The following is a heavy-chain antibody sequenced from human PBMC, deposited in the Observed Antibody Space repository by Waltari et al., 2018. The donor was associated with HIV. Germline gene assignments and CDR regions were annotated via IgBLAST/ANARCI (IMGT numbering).Heavy chain of an antibody. CDR1: GFTCSSSR. CDR3: ARVGAGGAGV. Sequence: EVQLVESGGGLVQPGGSLRLSCAASGFTCSSSRMSWVRQAPGKGLEWVANIKQDGSEKYYVDSVKGRFTISRDNAKNSLYLQMNSLRAEDTAVYYCARVGAGGAGVWGQGTTVTVSS. D-gene: IGHD3-16*01. CDR2: IKQDGSEK. J-gene: IGHJ6*02. V-gene: IGHV3-7*01.